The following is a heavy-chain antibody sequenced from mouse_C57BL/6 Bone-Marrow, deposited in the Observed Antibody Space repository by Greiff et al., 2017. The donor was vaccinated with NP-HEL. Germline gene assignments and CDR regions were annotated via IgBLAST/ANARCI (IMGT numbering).Heavy chain of an antibody. Sequence: EVHLVESGEGLVKPGGSLKLSCAASGFTFSSYAMSWVRQTPEKRLEWVAYISSGGDYIYYADTVKGRFPISRDNARNTLYLQMSSLKSEDTAMYYCTTVVSSFDYWGQGTTLTVSS. CDR2: ISSGGDYI. D-gene: IGHD1-1*01. CDR3: TTVVSSFDY. J-gene: IGHJ2*01. V-gene: IGHV5-9-1*02. CDR1: GFTFSSYA.